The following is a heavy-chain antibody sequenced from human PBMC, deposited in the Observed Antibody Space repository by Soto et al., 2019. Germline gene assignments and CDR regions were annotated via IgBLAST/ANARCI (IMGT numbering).Heavy chain of an antibody. CDR3: ARGLRYCSGGSCHAYYFDY. CDR1: GYTFTSYD. D-gene: IGHD2-15*01. J-gene: IGHJ4*02. V-gene: IGHV1-8*01. Sequence: QVQLVQSGAEVKKPGASVKVSCKASGYTFTSYDINWVRQATGQGLEWMGWMNPNSGNTGYAQKFQGRVTMTRYTSISTAYMELSSLRSEDTAVYYCARGLRYCSGGSCHAYYFDYWGQGTLVTVSS. CDR2: MNPNSGNT.